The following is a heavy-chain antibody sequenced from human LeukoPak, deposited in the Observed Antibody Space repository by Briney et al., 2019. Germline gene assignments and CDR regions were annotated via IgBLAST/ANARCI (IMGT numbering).Heavy chain of an antibody. D-gene: IGHD2-21*02. CDR1: GGSTSSGSYY. CDR2: IYTSGST. J-gene: IGHJ5*02. V-gene: IGHV4-61*02. Sequence: SETLSLTCTVSGGSTSSGSYYWSWIRQPPGKGLEWIGRIYTSGSTNYNPSLKSRVTISLDTSKNQFSLKLSSVTAADTAVYYCARDYCGGDCYFLAYNYFDPWGQGTLVTVSS. CDR3: ARDYCGGDCYFLAYNYFDP.